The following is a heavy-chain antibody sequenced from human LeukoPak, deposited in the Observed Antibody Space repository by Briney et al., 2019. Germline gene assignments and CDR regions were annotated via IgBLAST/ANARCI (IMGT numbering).Heavy chain of an antibody. J-gene: IGHJ5*02. CDR2: INPNTGAT. D-gene: IGHD6-6*01. CDR3: ARDPDQYGTGLDP. Sequence: VASVKVSCKASGFTLTDYYMYWVRQPPGQGLEWMGWINPNTGATNSAQKFQGRVTMTTDTSINTVYMELSSLQSDDTAMYYCARDPDQYGTGLDPWGQGTLVTVSS. CDR1: GFTLTDYY. V-gene: IGHV1-2*02.